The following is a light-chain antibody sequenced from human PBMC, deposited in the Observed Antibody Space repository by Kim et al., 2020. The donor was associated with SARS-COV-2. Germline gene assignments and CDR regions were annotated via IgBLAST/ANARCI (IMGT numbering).Light chain of an antibody. J-gene: IGLJ2*01. V-gene: IGLV1-44*01. Sequence: GQRVTISCSGSTSNIGRYTVNWYQQLPGTAPTLLIYNNNQRPSGVPDRFSGSKSGASASLAISGLQSEDEAHYYCTTWDGSLDAVLFGGGTQLTVL. CDR2: NNN. CDR1: TSNIGRYT. CDR3: TTWDGSLDAVL.